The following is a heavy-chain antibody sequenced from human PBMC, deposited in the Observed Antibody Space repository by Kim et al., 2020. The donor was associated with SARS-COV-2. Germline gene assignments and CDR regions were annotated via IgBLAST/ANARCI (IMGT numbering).Heavy chain of an antibody. CDR2: ISGSGGST. CDR1: GFTFSSYA. J-gene: IGHJ6*02. V-gene: IGHV3-23*01. Sequence: GGSLRLSCAASGFTFSSYAMSWVRQAPGKGLEWVSAISGSGGSTYYADSVKGQFTISRDNSKNTLYLQMNSLRAEDTAVYYCAKDRVDILTGGDYYGMDVWGQGTTVTVSS. CDR3: AKDRVDILTGGDYYGMDV. D-gene: IGHD3-9*01.